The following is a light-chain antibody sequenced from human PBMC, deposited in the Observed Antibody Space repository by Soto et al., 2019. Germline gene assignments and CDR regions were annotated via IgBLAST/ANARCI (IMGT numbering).Light chain of an antibody. CDR3: CSYTSSSTRV. Sequence: QYALTQPASVSGSPGQSITISCTGNSSDVGGYNYVSWYQQHPGIAPKLIIYEVSDRPSGVSNRFSGSKSGNTAYLTISGLQAEDEADYYCCSYTSSSTRVFGGGTKLTFL. J-gene: IGLJ3*02. CDR1: SSDVGGYNY. CDR2: EVS. V-gene: IGLV2-14*01.